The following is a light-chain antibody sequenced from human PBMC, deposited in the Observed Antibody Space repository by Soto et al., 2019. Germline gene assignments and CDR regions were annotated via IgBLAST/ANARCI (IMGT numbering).Light chain of an antibody. J-gene: IGLJ2*01. V-gene: IGLV2-23*02. CDR3: SSYANSGTLI. Sequence: QSALTQPASVSGSPGQATTISCTGGSADVGTYNVVSWYRQYPGKAPQLIIYEVNERPSGISTRFSGSKSGNTASLTISGLQAEDEADYYCSSYANSGTLIFGGGTKLTVL. CDR1: SADVGTYNV. CDR2: EVN.